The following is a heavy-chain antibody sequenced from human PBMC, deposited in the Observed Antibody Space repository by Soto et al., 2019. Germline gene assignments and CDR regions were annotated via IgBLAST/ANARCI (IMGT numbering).Heavy chain of an antibody. D-gene: IGHD3-3*01. Sequence: PGGSLRLSCSASGFTFSDYYMSWIRQAPGKGLEWVSYISSSGSTIYYADSVKGRFTISRDNAKNSLYLQMNSLRAEDTAVYYCARAYDFWSGSQSLFHENYYMDVWGKGTTVTVSS. J-gene: IGHJ6*03. CDR2: ISSSGSTI. V-gene: IGHV3-11*01. CDR3: ARAYDFWSGSQSLFHENYYMDV. CDR1: GFTFSDYY.